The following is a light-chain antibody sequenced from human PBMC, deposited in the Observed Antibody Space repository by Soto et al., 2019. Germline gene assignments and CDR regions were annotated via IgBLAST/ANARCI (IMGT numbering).Light chain of an antibody. J-gene: IGKJ1*01. Sequence: DIVMTQSPLSLTVTPGEPASISCRSSRNLLKANGYTYFHWFLQKPGQSPQLLIYLGYNRAPGVPDRFSGTGSGTDFTLKISRVEAEDVGVYYCMQTLESRTFCQGTKVEIK. V-gene: IGKV2-28*01. CDR3: MQTLESRT. CDR1: RNLLKANGYTY. CDR2: LGY.